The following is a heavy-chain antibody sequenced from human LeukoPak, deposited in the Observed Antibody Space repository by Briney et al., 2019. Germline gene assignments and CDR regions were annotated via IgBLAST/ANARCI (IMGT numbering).Heavy chain of an antibody. Sequence: GASVRVSCEASGYTFTSYGISWVRQAPGQGLEWMGCISAYNGNTNYAQKLQGRVTMTTDTSTSTAYMELRSLRSDDTAVYYCARDLPGIVVVSYYFDYWGQGTLVTVSS. CDR3: ARDLPGIVVVSYYFDY. V-gene: IGHV1-18*01. CDR2: ISAYNGNT. D-gene: IGHD2-21*01. J-gene: IGHJ4*02. CDR1: GYTFTSYG.